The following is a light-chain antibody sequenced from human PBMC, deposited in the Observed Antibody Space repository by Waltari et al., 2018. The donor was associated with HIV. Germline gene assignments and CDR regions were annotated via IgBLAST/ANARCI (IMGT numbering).Light chain of an antibody. V-gene: IGKV3-15*01. J-gene: IGKJ5*01. CDR2: GAS. Sequence: EIVMTQSPAPLSVSPVERPTLSCRASRSVSSNLAWYQQKHGQAPRLLIYGASTRATGIPARFSGSGSGTEFTLTISSLQSEDFAVYYCQQYNNWPLPFGQGTRLEI. CDR1: RSVSSN. CDR3: QQYNNWPLP.